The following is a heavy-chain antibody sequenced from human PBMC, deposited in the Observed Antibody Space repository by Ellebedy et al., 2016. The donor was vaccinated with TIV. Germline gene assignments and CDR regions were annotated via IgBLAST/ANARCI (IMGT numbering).Heavy chain of an antibody. Sequence: GESLKISCAASGFTFSNVWMSWVRQAPGKGLEWVGRINGKTDGGTTDYAAPVKGGFTISRDDSKNTLYLQMNSLKTEDTAVYYCTTDTRPYYYDSSGYFRFDPWGQGTLVTVSS. CDR1: GFTFSNVW. V-gene: IGHV3-15*01. D-gene: IGHD3-22*01. CDR3: TTDTRPYYYDSSGYFRFDP. CDR2: INGKTDGGTT. J-gene: IGHJ5*02.